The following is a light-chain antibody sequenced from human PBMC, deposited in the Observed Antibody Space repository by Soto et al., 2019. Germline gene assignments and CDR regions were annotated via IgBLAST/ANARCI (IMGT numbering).Light chain of an antibody. J-gene: IGKJ4*01. CDR1: HSVLYSSNNKKY. Sequence: DIVMTPAPHSLAVSLCDRATINCKSSHSVLYSSNNKKYLAWYQQKPGQPPKLXXYWASARESGVPDRFSGSGSGTDCTLTISSLKQEDGSVYYGQQYYRTPVTFGGGTKVDIK. V-gene: IGKV4-1*01. CDR2: WAS. CDR3: QQYYRTPVT.